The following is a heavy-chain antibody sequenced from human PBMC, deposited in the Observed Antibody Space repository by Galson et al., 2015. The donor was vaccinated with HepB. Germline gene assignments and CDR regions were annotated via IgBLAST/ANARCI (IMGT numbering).Heavy chain of an antibody. J-gene: IGHJ2*01. Sequence: SLRLSCAVSGFDVRTSIMHWYRQAPGKGLEWVAYKSSRSIYYADSVRGRFTISRDTDKNSLLLQMNSLSDEDTALYRCARDFRWASDLWGRDTLVIVSS. D-gene: IGHD2/OR15-2a*01. CDR2: KSSRSI. V-gene: IGHV3-48*02. CDR3: ARDFRWASDL. CDR1: GFDVRTSI.